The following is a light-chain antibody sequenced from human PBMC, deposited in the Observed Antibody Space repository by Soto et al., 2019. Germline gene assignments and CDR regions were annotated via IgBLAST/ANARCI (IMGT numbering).Light chain of an antibody. CDR3: QQMYSTLVT. Sequence: DIQMTQSPSSLSASVGDRVTITCRASQSISSYLNWYQQKPGKAPKLLIYAASSLQSGVPSRFSGSGSGTDLTHTISRLQHEDFAPYCCQQMYSTLVTVGGGTKVQI. CDR2: AAS. J-gene: IGKJ4*02. CDR1: QSISSY. V-gene: IGKV1-39*01.